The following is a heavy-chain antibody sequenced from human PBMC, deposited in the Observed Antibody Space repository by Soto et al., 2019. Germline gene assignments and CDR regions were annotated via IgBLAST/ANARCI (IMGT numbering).Heavy chain of an antibody. V-gene: IGHV4-34*01. CDR2: INHSGST. CDR1: GGSFSGYY. D-gene: IGHD6-13*01. J-gene: IGHJ6*02. Sequence: SETLSLTCAVYGGSFSGYYLSWIRQPPGKGLEWIGEINHSGSTNYNPSLKSRVTISVDTSKNQFSLKLSSVTAADTAVYYCARGLRYSGSWRYYYYGMDVWGQGTTVTVSS. CDR3: ARGLRYSGSWRYYYYGMDV.